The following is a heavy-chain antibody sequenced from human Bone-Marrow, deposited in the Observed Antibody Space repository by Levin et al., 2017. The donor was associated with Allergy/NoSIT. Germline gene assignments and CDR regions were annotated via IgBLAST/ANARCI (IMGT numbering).Heavy chain of an antibody. V-gene: IGHV3-23*01. D-gene: IGHD3-22*01. Sequence: GGSLRLSCAASAFTFSTYPMSWVRQAPGKGLQWVSLISGSGEKTHYADSVKGRFTISRDNSKNILYLHMSSLRADDTAVYFCAKRAATDSGGYQYWYFDLWGRGTLVSVSS. CDR1: AFTFSTYP. CDR2: ISGSGEKT. J-gene: IGHJ2*01. CDR3: AKRAATDSGGYQYWYFDL.